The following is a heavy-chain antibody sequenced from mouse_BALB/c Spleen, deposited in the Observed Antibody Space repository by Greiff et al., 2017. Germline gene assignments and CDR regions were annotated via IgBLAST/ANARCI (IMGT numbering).Heavy chain of an antibody. CDR3: ARDYYYGSSLYAMDY. Sequence: EVQGVESGGGLVKPGGSLKLSCAASGFTFSSYAMSWVRQSPEKRLEWVAEISSGGSYTYYPDTVTGRFTISRDNAKNTLYLEMSSLRSEDTAMYYCARDYYYGSSLYAMDYWGQGTSVTVSS. J-gene: IGHJ4*01. V-gene: IGHV5-9-4*01. D-gene: IGHD1-1*01. CDR1: GFTFSSYA. CDR2: ISSGGSYT.